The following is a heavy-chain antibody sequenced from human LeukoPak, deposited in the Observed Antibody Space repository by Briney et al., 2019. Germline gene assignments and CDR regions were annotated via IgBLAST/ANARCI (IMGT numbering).Heavy chain of an antibody. CDR3: ARDDSAVAGNVVF. CDR1: GFTFSSYA. Sequence: GGSLRLSCAASGFTFSSYAMHWVRQAPGKGLEYASAISSNGGSTYYANSVKGRFTISRDNSKNTLYLQMGSLRAEDMAVYYCARDDSAVAGNVVFWGQGTLVTVSS. V-gene: IGHV3-64*01. CDR2: ISSNGGST. J-gene: IGHJ4*02. D-gene: IGHD6-19*01.